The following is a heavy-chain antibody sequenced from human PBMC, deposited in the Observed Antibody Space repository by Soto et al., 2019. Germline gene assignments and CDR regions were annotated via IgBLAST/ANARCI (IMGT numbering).Heavy chain of an antibody. V-gene: IGHV1-69*02. Sequence: QVQLVQSGAEVKRLGSSVKVSGKASGDPFNFYSINWVRQAPGLGLEWMGRVNPIVSMSNYAQKFQGRVTMTADKSTSTAYMELSSLRSEDTAIYYCASSYGSGYRAFDYWGQGALVTVSS. CDR3: ASSYGSGYRAFDY. J-gene: IGHJ4*02. D-gene: IGHD3-10*01. CDR1: GDPFNFYS. CDR2: VNPIVSMS.